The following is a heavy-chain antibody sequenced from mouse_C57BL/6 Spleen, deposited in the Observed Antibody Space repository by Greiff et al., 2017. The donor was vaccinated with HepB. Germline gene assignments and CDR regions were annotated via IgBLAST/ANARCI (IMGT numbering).Heavy chain of an antibody. CDR1: GFTFSDYY. Sequence: EVQLVESEGGLVQPGSSMKLSCTASGFTFSDYYMAWVRQVPEKGLEWVANINYDGSSTYYLDSLKSRFIISRDNAKNILYLQMSSLKSEDTATYYCARVVADWYFDVWGTGTTVTVSS. D-gene: IGHD1-1*01. V-gene: IGHV5-16*01. CDR2: INYDGSST. CDR3: ARVVADWYFDV. J-gene: IGHJ1*03.